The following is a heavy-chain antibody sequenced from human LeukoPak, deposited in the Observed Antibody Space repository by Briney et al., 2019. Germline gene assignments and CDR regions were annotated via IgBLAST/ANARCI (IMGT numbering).Heavy chain of an antibody. D-gene: IGHD6-19*01. CDR2: ISYGGSNK. V-gene: IGHV3-30*01. CDR1: GFTFSSYA. Sequence: QPGRSLRLSCAASGFTFSSYAMHWVRQAPGKGLEWVAVISYGGSNKYYADSVKGRYTISRDNSKNTLYLQMNSLRAEDTAVYYCARAKGSSGWPGPGDYFDYWGQGTLVTVSS. CDR3: ARAKGSSGWPGPGDYFDY. J-gene: IGHJ4*02.